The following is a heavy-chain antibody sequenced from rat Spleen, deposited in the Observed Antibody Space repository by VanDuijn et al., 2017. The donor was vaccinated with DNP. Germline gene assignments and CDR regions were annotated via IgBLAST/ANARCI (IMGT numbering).Heavy chain of an antibody. CDR3: ARGVYGGNLYFDY. Sequence: EVQLVETGGGLVQPGRSLKLSCVASGFTFSGYWMYWIRQAPGKGLEWVGCINDDGGTTYYPDSVKGRFTISRNNVENTLYLQMNSLRSEDTATYYCARGVYGGNLYFDYWGQGVMVTVSS. J-gene: IGHJ2*01. CDR2: INDDGGTT. CDR1: GFTFSGYW. V-gene: IGHV5-58*01. D-gene: IGHD1-11*01.